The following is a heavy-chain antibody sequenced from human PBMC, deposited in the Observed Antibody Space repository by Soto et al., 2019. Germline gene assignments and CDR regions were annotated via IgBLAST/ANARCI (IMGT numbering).Heavy chain of an antibody. V-gene: IGHV1-2*04. J-gene: IGHJ3*02. CDR3: ARGPRIVGATRTFDI. CDR2: INPNSGVT. CDR1: EYTFTGYY. D-gene: IGHD1-26*01. Sequence: QVPLVQSGAEVKKPGASVKVSCKASEYTFTGYYMHWVRQAPGQGLEWMGWINPNSGVTNYARKFQGWVTMTRDTSINTAFLEMNRLRSDDTAVYYCARGPRIVGATRTFDIWGQGTMVTVSS.